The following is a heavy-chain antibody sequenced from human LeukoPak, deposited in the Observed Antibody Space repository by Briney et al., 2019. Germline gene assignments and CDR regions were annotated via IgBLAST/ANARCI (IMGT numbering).Heavy chain of an antibody. CDR3: ARDGLRYFDWFQSYNWFDP. CDR2: IIPIFGTA. V-gene: IGHV1-69*01. CDR1: GGTFSSYA. J-gene: IGHJ5*02. D-gene: IGHD3-9*01. Sequence: SVKVSCKASGGTFSSYAISWVRQAPGQGLEWMGGIIPIFGTASYAQKFQGRVTITADESTSTAYMELSSLRSEDTAVYYCARDGLRYFDWFQSYNWFDPWGQGTLVTVSS.